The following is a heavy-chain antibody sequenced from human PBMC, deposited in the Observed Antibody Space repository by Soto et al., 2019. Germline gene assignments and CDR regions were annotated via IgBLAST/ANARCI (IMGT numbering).Heavy chain of an antibody. Sequence: GGSLRLSCAASGFSFSTYNMNWFRQAPGKGLEWVSSIDASSTHIYYADSVKGRFTISRDNGKSSLYLQMDSLRAEDTALYYCVRQQYDFLVDPWGQGTLVTVSS. CDR1: GFSFSTYN. CDR3: VRQQYDFLVDP. CDR2: IDASSTHI. V-gene: IGHV3-21*01. D-gene: IGHD3-16*01. J-gene: IGHJ5*02.